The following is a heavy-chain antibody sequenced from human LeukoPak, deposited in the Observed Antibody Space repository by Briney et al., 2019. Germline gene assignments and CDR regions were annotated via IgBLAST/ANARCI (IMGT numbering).Heavy chain of an antibody. CDR3: VRDWGTLPAKYFDF. CDR1: GFIFGSYG. V-gene: IGHV3-30*19. J-gene: IGHJ4*02. D-gene: IGHD7-27*01. Sequence: PGGSLRLSCAASGFIFGSYGMHWVRQAPGKGLEWVTYIYFDGSNSYYADSVKGRFTISRDNSKNTLSLQMNSLRAEDTALYYCVRDWGTLPAKYFDFWGQGTLVTVSS. CDR2: IYFDGSNS.